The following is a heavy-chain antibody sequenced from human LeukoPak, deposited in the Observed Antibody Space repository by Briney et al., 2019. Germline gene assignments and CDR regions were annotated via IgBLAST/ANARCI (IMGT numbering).Heavy chain of an antibody. CDR2: IRGSGGGT. CDR1: GLTFSTYA. V-gene: IGHV3-23*01. Sequence: GGSLRLSCAASGLTFSTYAMTWVRQAPGKGLEWVSSIRGSGGGTDYADSVKSRFTISRDNSRDTLYLQMNSLRAEDTALYYCTRDPNGDYVGAFDMWGPGTMVTVSS. J-gene: IGHJ3*02. CDR3: TRDPNGDYVGAFDM. D-gene: IGHD4-17*01.